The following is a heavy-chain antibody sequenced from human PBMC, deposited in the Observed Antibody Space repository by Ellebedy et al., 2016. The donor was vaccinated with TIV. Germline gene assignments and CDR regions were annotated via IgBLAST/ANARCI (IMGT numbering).Heavy chain of an antibody. CDR1: GDSITNSAYY. V-gene: IGHV4-39*07. CDR2: VHYTGSA. Sequence: GSLRLSXTTSGDSITNSAYYWGWIRQPPGKGLEWLGSVHYTGSAFHNPSLKSRLATSVDTSKNQFSLKLISVAAADTAVYYCARDTTGTTRNWFDPWGQGTLVTVSS. J-gene: IGHJ5*02. CDR3: ARDTTGTTRNWFDP. D-gene: IGHD1-1*01.